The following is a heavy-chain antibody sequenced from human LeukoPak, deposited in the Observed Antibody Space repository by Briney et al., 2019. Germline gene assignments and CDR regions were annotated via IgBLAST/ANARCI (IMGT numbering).Heavy chain of an antibody. Sequence: QPGGSLRLSCAASGFTFSVFWMFWVRQAPGQGLVWVSHISPDGRSTNYADSVKGRFTISRDNAKNSLYLQMNSLRAEDTALYYCAKDSWEGIAAAGKSAFDYWGQGTLVTVSS. CDR2: ISPDGRST. V-gene: IGHV3-74*01. J-gene: IGHJ4*02. D-gene: IGHD6-13*01. CDR1: GFTFSVFW. CDR3: AKDSWEGIAAAGKSAFDY.